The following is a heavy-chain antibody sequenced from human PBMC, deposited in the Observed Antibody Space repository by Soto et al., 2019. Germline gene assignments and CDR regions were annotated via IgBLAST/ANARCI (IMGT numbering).Heavy chain of an antibody. CDR1: GFTFSSYS. D-gene: IGHD1-26*01. CDR2: ISSSSSTI. V-gene: IGHV3-48*02. CDR3: ARDDVGANPHYAIDI. J-gene: IGHJ3*02. Sequence: GGSLRLSCAASGFTFSSYSMNWVRQAPGKGLEWVSYISSSSSTIYYADSVKGRFTISRDNAKNSLYLQMNSLRDEDTAVYYCARDDVGANPHYAIDIWGQGTMVTVSS.